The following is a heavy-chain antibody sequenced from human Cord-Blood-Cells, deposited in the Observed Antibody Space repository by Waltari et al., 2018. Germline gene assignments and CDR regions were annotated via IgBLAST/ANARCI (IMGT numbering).Heavy chain of an antibody. CDR3: ARDSSSWYAFDI. CDR1: GYTFTGYY. V-gene: IGHV1-2*02. D-gene: IGHD6-13*01. Sequence: QVQLVQSGAEVKKPGAAVKVSCKASGYTFTGYYMPWVRQAPGQGLEWMGWINPTSGGTNYAQKFQGRVTITRDTSISTAYMELSRLRSDDTAVYYCARDSSSWYAFDIWGQGTMVTVSS. J-gene: IGHJ3*02. CDR2: INPTSGGT.